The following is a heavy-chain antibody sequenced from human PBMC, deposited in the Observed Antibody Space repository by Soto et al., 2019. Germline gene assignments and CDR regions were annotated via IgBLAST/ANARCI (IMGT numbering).Heavy chain of an antibody. CDR2: ITWDAGSA. V-gene: IGHV3-43*01. J-gene: IGHJ4*02. CDR3: AKEKDRIFDY. CDR1: GFTFDDHT. Sequence: EVQLVVSGGRVVRPGGSLRLSCAGSGFTFDDHTMHWVRQAPGKGLEWVSLITWDAGSAFYADSVSGRFTISRDNSKNSLYLQMNSLRTEDSALYYCAKEKDRIFDYWGRGTPVTVSS.